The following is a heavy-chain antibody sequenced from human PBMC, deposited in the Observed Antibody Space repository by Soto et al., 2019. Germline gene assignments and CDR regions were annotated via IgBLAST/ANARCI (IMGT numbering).Heavy chain of an antibody. J-gene: IGHJ6*02. D-gene: IGHD6-13*01. CDR1: GYTFTSYA. CDR2: INAGNGNT. CDR3: AREEAAAGTGYYYYGMDV. V-gene: IGHV1-3*01. Sequence: ASVKVSCRASGYTFTSYAMHWVRQAPGQRLEWMGWINAGNGNTKYSQKFQGRVTITRDTSASTAYMELSSLRSEDTAVYYCAREEAAAGTGYYYYGMDVWGQGTTVTVSS.